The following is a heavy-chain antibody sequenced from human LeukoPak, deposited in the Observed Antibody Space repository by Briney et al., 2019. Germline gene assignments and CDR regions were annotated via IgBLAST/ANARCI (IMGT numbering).Heavy chain of an antibody. Sequence: ASVKVSCKASGYTFTGYYMHWVRQAPGQGLEWMGWINPNSGGTNYAQKFQGRVTMTRDTSISTAYMELSRLRSDDTAVYYCARDTDSSAGWYFDLWGRGTLVTVSS. CDR1: GYTFTGYY. D-gene: IGHD3-22*01. CDR3: ARDTDSSAGWYFDL. J-gene: IGHJ2*01. CDR2: INPNSGGT. V-gene: IGHV1-2*02.